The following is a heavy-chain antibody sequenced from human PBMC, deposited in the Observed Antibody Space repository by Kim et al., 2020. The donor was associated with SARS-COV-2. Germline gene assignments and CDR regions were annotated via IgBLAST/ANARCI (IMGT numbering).Heavy chain of an antibody. J-gene: IGHJ6*02. V-gene: IGHV1-18*01. Sequence: ASVKVSCKASGYTFTSYGISWVRQAPGQGLEWMGWISAYNGNTNYAQKLQGRVTMTTDTSTSTAYMELRSLRSDDTAVYYCARDQPIGGNSGYYYYYGMDVWGQGTTVTVSS. CDR2: ISAYNGNT. D-gene: IGHD2-21*02. CDR1: GYTFTSYG. CDR3: ARDQPIGGNSGYYYYYGMDV.